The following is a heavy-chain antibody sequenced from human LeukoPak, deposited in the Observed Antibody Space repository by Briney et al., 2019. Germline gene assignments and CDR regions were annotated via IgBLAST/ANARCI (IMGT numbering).Heavy chain of an antibody. CDR3: ARSTGWFGQGYFDY. Sequence: SGGSLRLSCAASGFTFSSYAMSWVRQAPGKGLEWVSAISGSGGSTYYADSVKGRFTISRDNAKNTLYLQMNSLRAEDTAVYYCARSTGWFGQGYFDYWGQGTLVTVSS. J-gene: IGHJ4*02. V-gene: IGHV3-23*01. CDR2: ISGSGGST. D-gene: IGHD3-10*01. CDR1: GFTFSSYA.